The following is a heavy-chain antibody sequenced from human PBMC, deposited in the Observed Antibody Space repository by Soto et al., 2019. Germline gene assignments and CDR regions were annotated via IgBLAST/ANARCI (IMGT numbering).Heavy chain of an antibody. CDR3: ARAPYDFWSGYNYYYYGMDV. V-gene: IGHV1-46*04. CDR1: GYTFTSYY. D-gene: IGHD3-3*01. Sequence: ASVKVSCKASGYTFTSYYMHWVRPAPGQGLEWMGIINPSGGSTSYADSVKGRFTISRDNSKNTLYLQMNSLRAEDTAVYYCARAPYDFWSGYNYYYYGMDVWGQGTTVTVSS. J-gene: IGHJ6*02. CDR2: INPSGGST.